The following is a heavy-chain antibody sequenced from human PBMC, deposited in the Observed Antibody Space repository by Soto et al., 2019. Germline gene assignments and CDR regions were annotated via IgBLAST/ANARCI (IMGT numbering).Heavy chain of an antibody. J-gene: IGHJ6*02. CDR2: ISYDGSNK. V-gene: IGHV3-30*03. Sequence: GGSLRLSCAASGFTFSSYGMHWVRQAPGKGLEWVAVISYDGSNKYYADSVKGRFTISRDNSKNTLYLQMNSLRAEDTAVYYCARESRLLEVPGSTKLRPELQLYYGMDVWGQGTTVTVSS. D-gene: IGHD2-8*02. CDR3: ARESRLLEVPGSTKLRPELQLYYGMDV. CDR1: GFTFSSYG.